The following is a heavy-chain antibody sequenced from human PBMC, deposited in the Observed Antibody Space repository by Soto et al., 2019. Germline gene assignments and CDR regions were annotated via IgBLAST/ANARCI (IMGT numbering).Heavy chain of an antibody. CDR3: ARGIYDSSGYGAFEI. V-gene: IGHV3-64*04. J-gene: IGHJ3*02. D-gene: IGHD3-22*01. Sequence: PGGSLRLSCSASGFPFSIYAMYWVRQAPGKGLEYVSGVSSNGGNTYYADSVKGRFTISRDNSKNTLYLQMNSLRAEDTAVYYCARGIYDSSGYGAFEICGQGTMVTVAS. CDR1: GFPFSIYA. CDR2: VSSNGGNT.